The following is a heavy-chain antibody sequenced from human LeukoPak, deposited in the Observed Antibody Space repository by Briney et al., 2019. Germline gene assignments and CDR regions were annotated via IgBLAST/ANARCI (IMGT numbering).Heavy chain of an antibody. Sequence: GASVTVSCKTSGYIFTFYYLHWVRQAPGQGLEWMGWINPNSGGTNYAQKYQGRVTMTRDTSISTAYMDLSRLRSEDTAVSYCTRGAPKSGHTNPLDYRGQGTLVTVSS. CDR2: INPNSGGT. CDR1: GYIFTFYY. J-gene: IGHJ4*02. CDR3: TRGAPKSGHTNPLDY. V-gene: IGHV1-2*02. D-gene: IGHD6-25*01.